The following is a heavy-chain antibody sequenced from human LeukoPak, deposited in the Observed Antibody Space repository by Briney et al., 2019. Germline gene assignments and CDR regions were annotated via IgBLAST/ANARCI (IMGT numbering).Heavy chain of an antibody. CDR2: IYHSGST. Sequence: SGTLSLTCAVSGGSISSSNWWSWLRQPPGKGLEWIGEIYHSGSTNYNPSLKSRVTISVDKSKNQFSLTLSSVTAADTAVNYWPRVLATQSPYYFDAWAKGPLVTVSS. J-gene: IGHJ4*02. D-gene: IGHD5-12*01. CDR1: GGSISSSNW. CDR3: PRVLATQSPYYFDA. V-gene: IGHV4-4*02.